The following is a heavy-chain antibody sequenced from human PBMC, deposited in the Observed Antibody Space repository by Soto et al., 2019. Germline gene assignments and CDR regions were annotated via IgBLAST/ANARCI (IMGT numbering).Heavy chain of an antibody. CDR1: GGSFSGYY. CDR3: ARQNLEGSGSNFDY. Sequence: QVQLQQWGAGLLKPSETLSLTCAVYGGSFSGYYWSWIRQPPGKGLEWIGEINHSGSTNYNPSLKSRVTIAVDTSKNQFSLKLSSVTAADTAVYYCARQNLEGSGSNFDYWGQGTLVPVSS. J-gene: IGHJ4*02. CDR2: INHSGST. V-gene: IGHV4-34*01. D-gene: IGHD3-10*01.